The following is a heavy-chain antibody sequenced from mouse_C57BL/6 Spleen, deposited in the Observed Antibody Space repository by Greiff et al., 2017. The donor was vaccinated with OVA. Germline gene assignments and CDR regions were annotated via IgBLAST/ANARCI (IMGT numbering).Heavy chain of an antibody. D-gene: IGHD1-1*01. J-gene: IGHJ2*01. CDR1: GFTFSSYA. CDR3: TRDRSNYFDY. V-gene: IGHV5-9-1*02. CDR2: ISSGGDYI. Sequence: EVKVEESGEGLVKPGGSLTLSCAASGFTFSSYAMSCVRPTPEKRLEWVAYISSGGDYIYYADTEKGRFTISRDHARNTLYLQMSSLKSEDTAMYYCTRDRSNYFDYWGQGTTLTVSS.